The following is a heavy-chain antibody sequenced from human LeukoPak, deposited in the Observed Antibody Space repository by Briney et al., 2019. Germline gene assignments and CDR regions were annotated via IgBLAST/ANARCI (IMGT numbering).Heavy chain of an antibody. CDR3: ARRLDFGDYGNGFDY. CDR1: GFTFSDYY. V-gene: IGHV3-11*01. CDR2: INSGSGPI. Sequence: TGGSLRLSCATSGFTFSDYYMTWIRQAPGRGLEWVAYINSGSGPIHYAVSVRGRFTISRDNAKNSLYLQMNSLRAEDTAVYYCARRLDFGDYGNGFDYWGQGSQVTVSS. D-gene: IGHD4-17*01. J-gene: IGHJ4*02.